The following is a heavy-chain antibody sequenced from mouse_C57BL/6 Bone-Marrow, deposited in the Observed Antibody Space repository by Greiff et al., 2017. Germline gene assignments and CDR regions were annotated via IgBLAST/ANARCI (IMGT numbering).Heavy chain of an antibody. CDR1: GYTFTSYW. CDR2: IDPSDSYT. CDR3: ARPYGSSFDY. J-gene: IGHJ2*01. V-gene: IGHV1-59*01. Sequence: QVQLQQPGAELVRPGTSVKLSCKASGYTFTSYWMHWVKQRPGQGLEWIVVIDPSDSYTNYNQKFKGKATLTVDTSSSTAYMQLSSLTSEDSAVYYCARPYGSSFDYWGQGTTLTVSS. D-gene: IGHD1-1*01.